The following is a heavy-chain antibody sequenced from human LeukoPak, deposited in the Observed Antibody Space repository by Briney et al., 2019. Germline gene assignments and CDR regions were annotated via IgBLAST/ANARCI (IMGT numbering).Heavy chain of an antibody. J-gene: IGHJ4*02. V-gene: IGHV3-48*03. CDR3: ARRYCSSASCLFDY. Sequence: GGSLRLSCAASGFIFSTYEMSWVRQAPGKGLEWVSCVSSSGTTMYHADSVKGRFTISRDNAKNSLYLQMNSLRAEDTAVYYCARRYCSSASCLFDYWGQGTLVTVSS. CDR1: GFIFSTYE. D-gene: IGHD2-2*01. CDR2: VSSSGTTM.